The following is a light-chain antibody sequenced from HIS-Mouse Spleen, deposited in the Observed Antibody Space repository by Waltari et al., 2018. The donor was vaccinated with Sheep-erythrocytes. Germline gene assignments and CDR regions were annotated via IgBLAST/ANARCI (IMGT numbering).Light chain of an antibody. V-gene: IGLV3-1*01. Sequence: SYELTHPPSVSVSPGQTASITCSGDKLGDKYACWYQQKPSQSPVLVIYQDSKRPYGIPERISGSDSGNTATLTISGTQAMDEADYYCQAWDSSTAEVFGGGTKLTVL. J-gene: IGLJ2*01. CDR3: QAWDSSTAEV. CDR1: KLGDKY. CDR2: QDS.